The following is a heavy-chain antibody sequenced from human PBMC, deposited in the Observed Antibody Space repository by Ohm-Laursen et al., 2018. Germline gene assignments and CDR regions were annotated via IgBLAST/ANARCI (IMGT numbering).Heavy chain of an antibody. V-gene: IGHV4-4*07. CDR3: ATGGDY. Sequence: SDTLSLTWSVSGGSISGYYWSWMRQPAGKGLEWLGRFSVDGSTNYNPSLKSRVTISVDTSKNQFSLKLSSVTAADTAVYYCATGGDYWGQGTLVTVSS. J-gene: IGHJ4*02. CDR2: FSVDGST. CDR1: GGSISGYY. D-gene: IGHD3-16*01.